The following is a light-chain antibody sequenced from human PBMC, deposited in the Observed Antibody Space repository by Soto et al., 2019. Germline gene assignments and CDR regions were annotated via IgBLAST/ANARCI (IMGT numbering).Light chain of an antibody. J-gene: IGLJ3*02. CDR1: SSDVGGYNY. CDR2: DVN. V-gene: IGLV2-11*01. Sequence: QSALTQPRSVSGSPGQSVTISCTGTSSDVGGYNYVSWYQQHPGKAPKLMIYDVNKRPSGVPDRFSGSKSGNTASLTSSGLQAEDEADYHCCSYAGSYTWVFGGGTKLTVL. CDR3: CSYAGSYTWV.